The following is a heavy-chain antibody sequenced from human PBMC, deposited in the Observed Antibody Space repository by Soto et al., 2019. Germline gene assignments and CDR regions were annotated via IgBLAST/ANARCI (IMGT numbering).Heavy chain of an antibody. D-gene: IGHD3-9*01. Sequence: SETLSLTCTVSGGSVSSGSYYWSWIRQPPGKGLEWIGYIYYSGSTNYNPSLKSRVTISVDTSKNQFSLKLSSVTAADTAVYYCARGDILTGLSTSWGQGTLVTVSS. CDR1: GGSVSSGSYY. J-gene: IGHJ5*02. V-gene: IGHV4-61*01. CDR2: IYYSGST. CDR3: ARGDILTGLSTS.